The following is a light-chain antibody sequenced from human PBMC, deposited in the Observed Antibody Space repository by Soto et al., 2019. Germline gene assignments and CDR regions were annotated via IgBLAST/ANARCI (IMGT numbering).Light chain of an antibody. CDR3: QQYNSYWT. Sequence: DIQMPPSPSTLSASVGEGFTITCRASQSISSWLAWYQQKPGKDPKLLIYKASSLESGVPSRFSGSGSGTEFTLTISSLQPDDFATYYCQQYNSYWTVGHGTKVDNK. V-gene: IGKV1-5*03. CDR2: KAS. J-gene: IGKJ1*01. CDR1: QSISSW.